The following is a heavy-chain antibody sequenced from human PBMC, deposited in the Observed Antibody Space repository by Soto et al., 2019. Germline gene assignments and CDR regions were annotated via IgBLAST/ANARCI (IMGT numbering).Heavy chain of an antibody. CDR1: ADSMSSSNW. Sequence: QVQLQESGPGLVKPSDTLSLTCAVSADSMSSSNWWGWVRQPPGKGLEWIGYIYYSGTTYYNPSLKSRVTMSVDTSKNQFSLKLTYVTAVDTAVYYCARREIQGPIDYWGQGTLVTVSS. V-gene: IGHV4-28*01. D-gene: IGHD1-26*01. CDR3: ARREIQGPIDY. J-gene: IGHJ4*02. CDR2: IYYSGTT.